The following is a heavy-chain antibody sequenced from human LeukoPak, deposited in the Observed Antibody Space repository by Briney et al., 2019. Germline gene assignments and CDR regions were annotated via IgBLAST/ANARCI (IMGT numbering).Heavy chain of an antibody. CDR1: GGSISSGDYY. J-gene: IGHJ6*03. Sequence: SETLSLTCTVSGGSISSGDYYWSWIRQPPGKGLEWIGYIYYSGSTYYNPSLKSRVTISVDTSKNQFSLKLSSVTAADTAVYYCARGVYDFWSGYYYYYYMDVWGKGTTVTVSS. V-gene: IGHV4-30-4*02. CDR3: ARGVYDFWSGYYYYYYMDV. D-gene: IGHD3-3*01. CDR2: IYYSGST.